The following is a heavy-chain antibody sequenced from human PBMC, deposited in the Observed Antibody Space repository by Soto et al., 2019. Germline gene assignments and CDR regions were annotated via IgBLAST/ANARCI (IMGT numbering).Heavy chain of an antibody. D-gene: IGHD3-3*01. J-gene: IGHJ6*02. CDR2: IWYDGSNK. Sequence: GGSLRLSCAASGFTFSSYGMHWVRQAPGKGLEWVAVIWYDGSNKYYADSVKGRFTISRDNSKNTLYLQMNSLRAEDTAVYYCARDRYSYYDFWSGSLPFYYYGLDVWGQGTTVTVSS. CDR3: ARDRYSYYDFWSGSLPFYYYGLDV. CDR1: GFTFSSYG. V-gene: IGHV3-33*01.